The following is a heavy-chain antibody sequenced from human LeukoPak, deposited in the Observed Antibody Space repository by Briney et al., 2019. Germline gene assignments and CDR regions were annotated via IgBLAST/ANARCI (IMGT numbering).Heavy chain of an antibody. D-gene: IGHD3-10*01. V-gene: IGHV1-8*01. Sequence: ASVKVSCKASGYTFTSYDINWVRQATGQGLEWMGWMNPNSGNTGYAQKFQGRVTMTRNTSISTAYMELGSLRSEDTAVYYCARGSIWFGESTDWGQGTLVTVSS. CDR2: MNPNSGNT. CDR3: ARGSIWFGESTD. J-gene: IGHJ4*02. CDR1: GYTFTSYD.